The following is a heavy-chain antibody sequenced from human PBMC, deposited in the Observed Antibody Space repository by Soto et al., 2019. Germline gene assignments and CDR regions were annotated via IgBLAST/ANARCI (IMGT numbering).Heavy chain of an antibody. J-gene: IGHJ6*02. Sequence: GASVKVSCKASGFTFTSSAMQWVRQAHEQLLEWIGWIVVGSGNTNYAQKFQERVTITRDMSTSTAYMELSSLRVEDTAVYYCARPTTWAPNYYSPALDVWGQGTTVTVSS. CDR1: GFTFTSSA. CDR3: ARPTTWAPNYYSPALDV. D-gene: IGHD1-26*01. V-gene: IGHV1-58*02. CDR2: IVVGSGNT.